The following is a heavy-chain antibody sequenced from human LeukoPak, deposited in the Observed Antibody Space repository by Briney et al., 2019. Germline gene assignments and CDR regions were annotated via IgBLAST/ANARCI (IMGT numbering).Heavy chain of an antibody. Sequence: GGSLRLSCATSGFTFSSYGMHWGRQAPGKGLEWVAFIRYDGSNKYYADSVKGRFTISRDNSKNTLYLQMNSLRAEDTAVYYCAKPGGITAMSPFDYWGQGTLVTVSS. J-gene: IGHJ4*02. CDR3: AKPGGITAMSPFDY. CDR1: GFTFSSYG. D-gene: IGHD2-2*01. V-gene: IGHV3-30*02. CDR2: IRYDGSNK.